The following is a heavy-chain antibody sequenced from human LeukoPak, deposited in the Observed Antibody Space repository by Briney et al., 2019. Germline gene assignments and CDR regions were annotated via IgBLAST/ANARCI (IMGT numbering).Heavy chain of an antibody. CDR2: INANSGGT. CDR1: GYTFAGYY. CDR3: ARSRKWELPTADFDF. D-gene: IGHD1-26*01. J-gene: IGHJ4*02. V-gene: IGHV1-2*02. Sequence: ASVKVSCKASGYTFAGYYMHWVRQTPGQGLEWMGWINANSGGTNYAQRFQGRVTMTRDTSISTAYVELTRLRSDDTAVYYCARSRKWELPTADFDFWGQGTLVTVSS.